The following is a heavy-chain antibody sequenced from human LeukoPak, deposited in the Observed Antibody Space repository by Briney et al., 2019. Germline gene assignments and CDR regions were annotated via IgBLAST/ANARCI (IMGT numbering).Heavy chain of an antibody. Sequence: GGSLRLSCAASGFTFTSYAMSWVRQAPGKGLEWVSTFSGASSTSYAAAVKGRVTISRDNSKNILYLQMNSLRAEDTAVYYCAKLKQWQPQRYFFEYWGQGALVTVAS. CDR1: GFTFTSYA. CDR3: AKLKQWQPQRYFFEY. CDR2: FSGASST. D-gene: IGHD6-19*01. V-gene: IGHV3-23*01. J-gene: IGHJ4*02.